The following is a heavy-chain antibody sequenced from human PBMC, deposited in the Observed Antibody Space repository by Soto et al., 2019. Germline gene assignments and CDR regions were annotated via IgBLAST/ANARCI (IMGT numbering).Heavy chain of an antibody. V-gene: IGHV3-21*01. J-gene: IGHJ4*02. CDR2: ISSSSSYI. CDR3: AGSSWGGNPLFDY. D-gene: IGHD6-13*01. Sequence: GGSLRLSCAASGFTFSSYSMNWVRQAPGKGLEWVSSISSSSSYIYYADSVKGRFTISRDNAKNSLYLQMNSLRAEDTAVYYCAGSSWGGNPLFDYWGQGTLVTVSS. CDR1: GFTFSSYS.